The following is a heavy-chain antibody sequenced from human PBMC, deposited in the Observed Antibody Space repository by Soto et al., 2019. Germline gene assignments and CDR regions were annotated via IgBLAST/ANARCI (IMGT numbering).Heavy chain of an antibody. D-gene: IGHD1-7*01. CDR2: ISYSGST. V-gene: IGHV4-31*03. CDR1: GGSISSGGYY. Sequence: QVQLQESGPGLVKPSQTLSLTCTVSGGSISSGGYYWSWIRQHPGKGLVWIGYISYSGSTYYNPYLQSRVTISVDTSKNQFSLKLSSVTAADTAVYYCASYRRITGTNYCYYMDVWGKGTTVTVSS. CDR3: ASYRRITGTNYCYYMDV. J-gene: IGHJ6*03.